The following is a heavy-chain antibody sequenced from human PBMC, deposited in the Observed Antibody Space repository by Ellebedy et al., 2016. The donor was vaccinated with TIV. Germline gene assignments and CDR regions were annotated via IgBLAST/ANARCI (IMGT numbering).Heavy chain of an antibody. V-gene: IGHV3-74*01. D-gene: IGHD1-26*01. CDR1: GFTFRNYW. Sequence: EGSLRLSXTASGFTFRNYWMHWVRQAPGKGLVWVSRIKGDGSSTSYADSVMGRFTISRDNTKNTLSLQMNSLRAEDTALYYCVRDGVGAPPFDYWGQGTLVTVSS. CDR2: IKGDGSST. CDR3: VRDGVGAPPFDY. J-gene: IGHJ4*02.